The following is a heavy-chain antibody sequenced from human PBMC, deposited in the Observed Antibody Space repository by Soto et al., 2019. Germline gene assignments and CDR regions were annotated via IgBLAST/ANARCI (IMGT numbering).Heavy chain of an antibody. D-gene: IGHD1-7*01. V-gene: IGHV3-23*01. Sequence: EVQLLESGGGLVQPGGSLRLSCAASGFTFSSNGMTWGRQAPGKGLEWVSFSSATGAVTYYADSVKGRFTISRDNSKNTLYLTMTSRRADDTAVYYCAKDRRAGGNYGFYSDFWAQGALVSVSS. CDR1: GFTFSSNG. CDR3: AKDRRAGGNYGFYSDF. J-gene: IGHJ4*02. CDR2: SSATGAVT.